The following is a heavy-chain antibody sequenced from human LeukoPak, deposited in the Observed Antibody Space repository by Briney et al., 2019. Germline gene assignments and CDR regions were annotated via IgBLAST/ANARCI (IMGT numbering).Heavy chain of an antibody. V-gene: IGHV1-69*02. CDR1: GGTFSSYT. CDR3: ARGDGYSFDY. D-gene: IGHD5-24*01. CDR2: IIPILGIA. J-gene: IGHJ4*02. Sequence: SVKVSCKASGGTFSSYTISWVRQAPGQGLEWMGRIIPILGIANYAQKLQGRVTIAADKSTSTAYMELSSLRSEDTAVYYCARGDGYSFDYWGQGTLVTVSS.